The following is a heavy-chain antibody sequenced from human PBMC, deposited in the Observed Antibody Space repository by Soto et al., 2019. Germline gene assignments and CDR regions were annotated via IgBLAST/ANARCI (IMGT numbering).Heavy chain of an antibody. J-gene: IGHJ4*02. Sequence: GGSLRLSCAASGFTFSSYGMHWVRQAPGKGLEWVAVIWYDGSNKYYADSVKGRFTISRDNSKNTLYLQMNSLRAEDTAVYYCARVFGYSSGWFDYWGQGTLVTVSS. CDR2: IWYDGSNK. V-gene: IGHV3-33*01. CDR3: ARVFGYSSGWFDY. CDR1: GFTFSSYG. D-gene: IGHD6-19*01.